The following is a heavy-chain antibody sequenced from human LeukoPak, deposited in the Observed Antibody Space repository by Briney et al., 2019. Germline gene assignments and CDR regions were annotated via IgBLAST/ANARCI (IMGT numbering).Heavy chain of an antibody. CDR1: GGPISSYY. CDR3: ARGRQRSGYDFYGMDV. CDR2: IYYSGST. D-gene: IGHD5-12*01. J-gene: IGHJ6*02. V-gene: IGHV4-59*01. Sequence: PSETLSLTCTVSGGPISSYYWSWIRQPPGKGLEWIGYIYYSGSTNYNPSLKSRVTISVDTSKNQFSLKLSSVTAADTAVYYCARGRQRSGYDFYGMDVWGQGTTVTVSS.